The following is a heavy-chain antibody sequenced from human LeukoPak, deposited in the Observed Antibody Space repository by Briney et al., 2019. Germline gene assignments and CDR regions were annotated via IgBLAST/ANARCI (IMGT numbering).Heavy chain of an antibody. V-gene: IGHV1-69*04. D-gene: IGHD4-17*01. J-gene: IGHJ4*02. CDR1: GGTFSSYA. CDR2: IIPIFGIA. CDR3: ARHDYGDYFGY. Sequence: GASVRVSCKASGGTFSSYAISWVRRAPGQGLEWMGRIIPIFGIANYAQKFQGRVTITADKSTSTAYMELSSLRSEDTAVYYCARHDYGDYFGYWGQGTLVTVSS.